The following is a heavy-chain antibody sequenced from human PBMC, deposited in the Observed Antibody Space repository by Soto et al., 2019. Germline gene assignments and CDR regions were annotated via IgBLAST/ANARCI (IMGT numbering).Heavy chain of an antibody. CDR2: INPSGGST. V-gene: IGHV1-46*01. CDR3: ARELVVVAATVSYYYYGMDV. J-gene: IGHJ6*02. CDR1: GYTFTSYY. Sequence: GASVKVSCKASGYTFTSYYMHWVRQAPGQGLEWMGIINPSGGSTSYAQKFQGRVTMTRDTSTSTVYMELSSLRSEDTAVYYCARELVVVAATVSYYYYGMDVWGQGTTVTVSS. D-gene: IGHD2-15*01.